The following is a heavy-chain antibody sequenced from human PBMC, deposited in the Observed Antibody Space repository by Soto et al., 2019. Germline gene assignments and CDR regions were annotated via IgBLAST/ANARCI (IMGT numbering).Heavy chain of an antibody. J-gene: IGHJ6*02. Sequence: GGSLRLSCAASGFTFDDYAMHWVRQAPGKGLEWVSGISWNSGSIGYADSVKGRFTISRDNAKNSLYLQMNSLRAEDTALYYCAKDMPPTRIAAAGSYYYYYGMDVWGQGTTVTVSS. V-gene: IGHV3-9*01. CDR1: GFTFDDYA. CDR2: ISWNSGSI. D-gene: IGHD6-13*01. CDR3: AKDMPPTRIAAAGSYYYYYGMDV.